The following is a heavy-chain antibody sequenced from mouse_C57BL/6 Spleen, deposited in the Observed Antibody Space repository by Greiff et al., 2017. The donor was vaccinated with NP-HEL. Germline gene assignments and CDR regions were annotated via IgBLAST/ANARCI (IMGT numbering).Heavy chain of an antibody. CDR3: ARVDLNDGYYVAWFAY. V-gene: IGHV1-26*01. CDR2: INPNNGGT. CDR1: GYTFTDYY. J-gene: IGHJ3*01. D-gene: IGHD2-3*01. Sequence: EVQLQQSGPELVKPGASVKISCKASGYTFTDYYMNWVKQSHGKSLEWIGDINPNNGGTSYNQKFKGKATLTVDKSSSTAYMELRSLTSEDSAVYYCARVDLNDGYYVAWFAYWGQGTLVTVSA.